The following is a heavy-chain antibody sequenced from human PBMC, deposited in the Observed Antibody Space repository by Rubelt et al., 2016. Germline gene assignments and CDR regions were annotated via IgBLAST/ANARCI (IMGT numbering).Heavy chain of an antibody. CDR3: ATCDWAWHRGALDY. V-gene: IGHV3-7*01. D-gene: IGHD3-16*01. Sequence: EVQLVESGGGLVQPGGSLRLSCAASGFSFGSYWMTWVRQAPGKGLEWVATIKQDRSEEYYVESVKGRFAIYKDKARNSLYLQMNSLRAEDTAVYDCATCDWAWHRGALDYWGQGALVTVSS. CDR1: GFSFGSYW. CDR2: IKQDRSEE. J-gene: IGHJ4*02.